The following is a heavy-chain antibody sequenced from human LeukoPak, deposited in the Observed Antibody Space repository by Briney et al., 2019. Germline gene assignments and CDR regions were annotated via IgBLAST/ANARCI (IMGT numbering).Heavy chain of an antibody. J-gene: IGHJ4*02. CDR2: IKEDGSEI. CDR3: ARDRGYSTFDY. D-gene: IGHD4-23*01. Sequence: ANIKEDGSEINYVDSVKGRFTISRDNAKNSLYLQMNSLRVDDTAVYYCARDRGYSTFDYWGQGTLVTVSS. V-gene: IGHV3-7*01.